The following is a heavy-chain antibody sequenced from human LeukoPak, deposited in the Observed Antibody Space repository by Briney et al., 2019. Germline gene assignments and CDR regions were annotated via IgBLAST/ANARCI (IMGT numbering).Heavy chain of an antibody. CDR3: ARAHRSGAGYFDL. Sequence: GGSLRLSCAASGITFSRYTMNWVRQAPGKGLEWVSFISSSGTTIYYADSVKGRFTISRDNAKNSLYLQMNSLRAEDTAIYYCARAHRSGAGYFDLWGRGTLVTVSS. V-gene: IGHV3-21*06. CDR1: GITFSRYT. D-gene: IGHD2-21*01. J-gene: IGHJ2*01. CDR2: ISSSGTTI.